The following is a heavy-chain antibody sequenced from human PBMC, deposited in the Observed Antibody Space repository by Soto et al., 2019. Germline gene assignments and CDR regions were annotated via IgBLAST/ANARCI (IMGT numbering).Heavy chain of an antibody. J-gene: IGHJ4*02. CDR1: GYTFTSYA. CDR3: ARTGYGSGSYYQPLDY. CDR2: INAGNGNT. Sequence: ASVKVSCKASGYTFTSYAMHWVRQAPGQRLEWMGWINAGNGNTKYSQKFQGRVTITRDTSASTAYMELSSLRSEDTAVYYCARTGYGSGSYYQPLDYWGQGTLVTVSS. V-gene: IGHV1-3*01. D-gene: IGHD3-10*01.